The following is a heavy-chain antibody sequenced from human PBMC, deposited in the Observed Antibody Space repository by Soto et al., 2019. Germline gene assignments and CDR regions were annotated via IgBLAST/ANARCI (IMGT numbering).Heavy chain of an antibody. Sequence: QLQLVQSGAEVKKPGSSVKVSCKASGGTFSSYAISWVRQAPGQGLEWMGGIIPTFGTANYAQKFQGRATSTADESTSTADMELSSLGSEATAGYYCAGGWVDRVLLRGGMDVWGQGTTVTVSS. J-gene: IGHJ6*02. CDR3: AGGWVDRVLLRGGMDV. D-gene: IGHD3-10*01. V-gene: IGHV1-69*01. CDR1: GGTFSSYA. CDR2: IIPTFGTA.